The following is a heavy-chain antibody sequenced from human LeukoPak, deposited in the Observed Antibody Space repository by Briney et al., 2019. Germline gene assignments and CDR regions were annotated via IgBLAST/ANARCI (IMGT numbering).Heavy chain of an antibody. J-gene: IGHJ4*02. CDR3: AKDYHYGSGRVLVDY. D-gene: IGHD3-10*01. V-gene: IGHV3-30*02. CDR1: GFTFSSYG. Sequence: GGSLRLSCAASGFTFSSYGMHWVRQAPGKGLDWVAFIRFDGNNKYYADSVKGRFTISRDNFKNMLYLHMNSLRAEDTAVYYCAKDYHYGSGRVLVDYWGQGTLVTVSS. CDR2: IRFDGNNK.